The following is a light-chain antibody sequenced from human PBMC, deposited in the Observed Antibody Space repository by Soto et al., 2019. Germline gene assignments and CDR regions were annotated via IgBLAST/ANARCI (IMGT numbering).Light chain of an antibody. CDR2: AAS. J-gene: IGKJ4*01. CDR1: QGISNY. Sequence: DIQMTQSPSSLSASLGDRVTITCRASQGISNYLAWYHQIPGKVPKLLISAASTLQSGVPSRFSGSGSGTDFTITISSLQPEDVATYYCQKYTNVPAFGGGTKVEIK. V-gene: IGKV1-27*01. CDR3: QKYTNVPA.